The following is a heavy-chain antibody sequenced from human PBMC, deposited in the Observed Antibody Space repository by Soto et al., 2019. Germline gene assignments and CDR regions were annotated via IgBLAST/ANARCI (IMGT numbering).Heavy chain of an antibody. CDR1: GFTFSSYA. J-gene: IGHJ4*02. CDR3: AKAGFSSGWSSSFFDY. Sequence: EVQLLESGGGLVQPGRSLRLSCAASGFTFSSYAMNWVRQAPGKGLEWVSAMSGTGGSTYYADSVKGRFTISRDTSKITLYLQMNSLRVEDTAVFYCAKAGFSSGWSSSFFDYWGQGTLVTVSS. V-gene: IGHV3-23*01. CDR2: MSGTGGST. D-gene: IGHD6-19*01.